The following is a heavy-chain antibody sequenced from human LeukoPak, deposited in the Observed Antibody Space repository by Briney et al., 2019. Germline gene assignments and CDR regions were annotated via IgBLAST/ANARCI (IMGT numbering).Heavy chain of an antibody. J-gene: IGHJ6*03. D-gene: IGHD2-15*01. V-gene: IGHV1-18*01. CDR2: ISGKNGNT. Sequence: ASVKVSCKASAYSFTSCGISWVRQAPGQGLEWMGCISGKNGNTNYAQKVQGRVTMTTDTSPSTAYMELRSLRSDDTAVYYCARGLLDYYYYYMDVWGKGTTVTVSS. CDR1: AYSFTSCG. CDR3: ARGLLDYYYYYMDV.